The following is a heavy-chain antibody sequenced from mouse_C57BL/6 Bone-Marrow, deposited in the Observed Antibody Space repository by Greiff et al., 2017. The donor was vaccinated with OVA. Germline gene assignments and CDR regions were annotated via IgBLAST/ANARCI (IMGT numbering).Heavy chain of an antibody. D-gene: IGHD2-1*01. CDR1: GYTFTDYY. CDR2: INPNNGGT. Sequence: EVQLQQSGPELVKPGASVKISCKASGYTFTDYYMNWVKQSHGKSLEWIGDINPNNGGTSYNQKFKGKATLTVDKSSSTAYMELRRLTSDDTAIYYCARGAGNSYFDDWGQGTTLTVSS. V-gene: IGHV1-26*01. J-gene: IGHJ2*01. CDR3: ARGAGNSYFDD.